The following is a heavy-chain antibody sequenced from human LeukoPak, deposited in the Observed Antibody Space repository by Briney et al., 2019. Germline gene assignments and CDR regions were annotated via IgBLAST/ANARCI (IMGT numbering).Heavy chain of an antibody. CDR1: GFTFSNAW. J-gene: IGHJ4*02. Sequence: GGSLRLSCAASGFTFSNAWMSWVRQAPGKGLEWVGRIKSKTDGGTTDYAAPVKGRFTISRDDSKSIAYLQMNTLKREDTAVYYCSRGSLDFGGQGTLVTVSS. CDR3: SRGSLDF. V-gene: IGHV3-15*01. D-gene: IGHD1-26*01. CDR2: IKSKTDGGTT.